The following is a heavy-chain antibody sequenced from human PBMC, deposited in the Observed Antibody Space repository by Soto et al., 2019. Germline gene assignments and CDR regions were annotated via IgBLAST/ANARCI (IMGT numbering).Heavy chain of an antibody. Sequence: QVQLQESGPGLVKPSGTLSLTCAVSGGSISSSNWWSWVRQPPGKGLEWIGEIYHSGSTNYNPSLKSRVTISLDKSKNQFSLKLSSVTAADTAVYYCASIYRGYSGYDYVLGYWGQGTLVTVSS. CDR2: IYHSGST. D-gene: IGHD5-12*01. CDR3: ASIYRGYSGYDYVLGY. J-gene: IGHJ4*02. V-gene: IGHV4-4*02. CDR1: GGSISSSNW.